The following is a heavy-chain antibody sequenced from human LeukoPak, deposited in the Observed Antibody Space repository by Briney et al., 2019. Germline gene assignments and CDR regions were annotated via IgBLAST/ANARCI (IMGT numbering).Heavy chain of an antibody. J-gene: IGHJ4*02. V-gene: IGHV3-33*06. CDR3: AKQHTSGWYVLDY. D-gene: IGHD6-19*01. Sequence: GGSLRLSCTASGFTFSSYGMHWVRQAPGKGLEWAAIIWYDGSNKYYADSVKGRFTISRDNSKNTLYLQMNSLRAEDTAVYYCAKQHTSGWYVLDYWGQGTLVTVSS. CDR2: IWYDGSNK. CDR1: GFTFSSYG.